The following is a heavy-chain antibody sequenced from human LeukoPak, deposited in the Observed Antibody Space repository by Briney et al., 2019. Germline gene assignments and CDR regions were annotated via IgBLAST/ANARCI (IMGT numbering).Heavy chain of an antibody. CDR1: GGSISSSSYY. CDR3: ARRVIAAAGRFDY. J-gene: IGHJ4*02. CDR2: IYYSGTT. V-gene: IGHV4-39*01. Sequence: PSETLSLTCTVAGGSISSSSYYWGWIRQPPGKGLEWIGSIYYSGTTYYNPSLKSRVTISVDTSKNQFSLKLSSVTAADTAVYYCARRVIAAAGRFDYWGQGTLVTVST. D-gene: IGHD6-13*01.